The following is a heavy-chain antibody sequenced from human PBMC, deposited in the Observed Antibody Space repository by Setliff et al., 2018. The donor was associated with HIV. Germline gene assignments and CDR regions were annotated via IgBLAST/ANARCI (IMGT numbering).Heavy chain of an antibody. D-gene: IGHD6-19*01. J-gene: IGHJ4*02. CDR3: ARGGDSSASDH. CDR1: GFTFSSYG. CDR2: ISSSGSTI. V-gene: IGHV3-48*04. Sequence: GGSLRLSCAASGFTFSSYGMSWVRQAPERGLEWVSYISSSGSTIYYADSVKGRFTISRDNAKNSLYLQMDSLRAEDTAVYYCARGGDSSASDHWGQGTLVTVSS.